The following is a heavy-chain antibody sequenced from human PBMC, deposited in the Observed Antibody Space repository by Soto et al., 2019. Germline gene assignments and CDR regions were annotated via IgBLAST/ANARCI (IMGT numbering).Heavy chain of an antibody. CDR2: IKQDGSEI. V-gene: IGHV3-7*05. CDR1: GFTFSSYW. D-gene: IGHD2-2*01. CDR3: AKSLSAIPGDS. Sequence: EVQLVESGGGLVQSGGSLRLSCAASGFTFSSYWMSWVRQGPGKGPEWVANIKQDGSEIYYVDSVKGRFTISRDNAKSSKYLQMTSLSAEDTAVYHCAKSLSAIPGDSWGQGNLVTVSS. J-gene: IGHJ4*02.